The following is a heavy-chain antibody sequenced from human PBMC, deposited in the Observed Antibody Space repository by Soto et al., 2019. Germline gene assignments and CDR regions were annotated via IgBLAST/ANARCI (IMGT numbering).Heavy chain of an antibody. CDR1: GFTFSSYA. J-gene: IGHJ4*02. Sequence: GGSLRLSCAASGFTFSSYAMSWVRQAPGKGLEWVSAISGSGGSTYYADSVKGRFTISRDNSKNTLYLQMNSLRAEDTAVYYCAKGHYDFWSGYYKVEGYYFDYWGQGTLVTVSS. V-gene: IGHV3-23*01. CDR2: ISGSGGST. D-gene: IGHD3-3*01. CDR3: AKGHYDFWSGYYKVEGYYFDY.